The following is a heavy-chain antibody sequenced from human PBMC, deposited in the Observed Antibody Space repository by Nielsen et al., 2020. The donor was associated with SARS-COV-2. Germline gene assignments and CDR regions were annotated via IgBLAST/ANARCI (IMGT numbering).Heavy chain of an antibody. D-gene: IGHD6-6*01. J-gene: IGHJ6*03. CDR1: GFTFSSYS. CDR2: TSSSSSYI. Sequence: GESLKISCAASGFTFSSYSMNWVRQAPGKGLEWVSSTSSSSSYIYYADSVKGRFTISRDNAKNSLYLQMNSLRAEDTAVYYCARALREYSSSSVPRNYYYYYMDVWGKGTTVTVSS. CDR3: ARALREYSSSSVPRNYYYYYMDV. V-gene: IGHV3-21*01.